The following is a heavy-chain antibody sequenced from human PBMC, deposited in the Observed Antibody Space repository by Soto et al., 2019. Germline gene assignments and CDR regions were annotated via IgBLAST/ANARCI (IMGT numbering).Heavy chain of an antibody. J-gene: IGHJ3*02. CDR2: ISAYNGNA. CDR1: GYTFNNYG. D-gene: IGHD3-10*01. Sequence: QVQLVQSGYEVKEPGASVTVSCKASGYTFNNYGITWVRQAPGQGLEWIGWISAYNGNANYAQKFQGRVTLTRDTSTSTAYLELRSLRSDDTAVYYCARGTRRFGELFDAFDIWGQGTMVPVSP. V-gene: IGHV1-18*01. CDR3: ARGTRRFGELFDAFDI.